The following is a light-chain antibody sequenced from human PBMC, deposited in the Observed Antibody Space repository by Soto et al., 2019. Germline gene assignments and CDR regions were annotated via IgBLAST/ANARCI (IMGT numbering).Light chain of an antibody. CDR2: GAS. CDR3: QQYNNWPPLT. Sequence: DIVMTQSPATLSVSPGERATLSCRASQSVSNNLAWYQQKPGQAPRLLIFGASTRATGIPARFSGSGSGTEFTLTISSLQSEDFAVYYCQQYNNWPPLTFGGGTKVENK. CDR1: QSVSNN. J-gene: IGKJ4*01. V-gene: IGKV3-15*01.